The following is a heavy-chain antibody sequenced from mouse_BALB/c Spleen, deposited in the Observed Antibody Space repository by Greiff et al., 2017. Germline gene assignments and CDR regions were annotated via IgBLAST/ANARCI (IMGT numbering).Heavy chain of an antibody. V-gene: IGHV2-6-2*01. CDR1: GFSLTSYG. Sequence: VQVVESGPDLVAPSQSLSITCTVSGFSLTSYGVHWVRQPPGKGLEWLVVIWSDGSTTYNSALKSRLSISKDNSKSQVFLKMNSLQTDDTAMYYCARHQIGLRDAMDYWGQGTSVTVSS. CDR2: IWSDGST. CDR3: ARHQIGLRDAMDY. D-gene: IGHD3-1*01. J-gene: IGHJ4*01.